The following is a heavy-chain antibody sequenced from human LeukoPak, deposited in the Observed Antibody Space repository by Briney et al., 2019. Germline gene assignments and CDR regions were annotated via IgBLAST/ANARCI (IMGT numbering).Heavy chain of an antibody. CDR2: ISGSGGST. Sequence: SGGSLRLSCAASGFTFSSYAMSWGRQAPGKGLECVSAISGSGGSTYYADSVKDRFTISRDDSKNTLYLQMNSLRAEDTAVYYCAKDIVVVPAAIDYWGQGTLVTVSS. CDR1: GFTFSSYA. CDR3: AKDIVVVPAAIDY. J-gene: IGHJ4*02. V-gene: IGHV3-23*01. D-gene: IGHD2-2*01.